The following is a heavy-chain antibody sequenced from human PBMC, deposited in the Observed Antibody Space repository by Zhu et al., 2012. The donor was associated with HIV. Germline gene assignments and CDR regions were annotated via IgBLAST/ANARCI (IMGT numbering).Heavy chain of an antibody. D-gene: IGHD6-19*01. CDR1: GYSISSGYY. V-gene: IGHV4-38-2*02. CDR3: ARDRESSGWYRVGWFDP. J-gene: IGHJ5*02. CDR2: IYHSGST. Sequence: QVQPQESGPGLVKPSETLSLTCAVSGYSISSGYYWGWIRQPPGKGLEWIGSIYHSGSTYYNPSLKSRVTISVDTSKNQFSLKLSSVTAADTAVYYCARDRESSGWYRVGWFDPWGQGTLVTVS.